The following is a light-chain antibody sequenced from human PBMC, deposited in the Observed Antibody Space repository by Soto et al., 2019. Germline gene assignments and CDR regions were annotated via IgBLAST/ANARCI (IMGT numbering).Light chain of an antibody. J-gene: IGKJ3*01. CDR3: QQRKKWPLT. V-gene: IGKV3-15*01. Sequence: EIVRTQSPATMSVSPGDRATLSCRASQSVDNYLAWYQQSPGQAPRLLVYATSTRATGIPPRFSGSGSGTDFTLTISSLQPEDFAVYYCQQRKKWPLTFGHGTKLDIK. CDR1: QSVDNY. CDR2: ATS.